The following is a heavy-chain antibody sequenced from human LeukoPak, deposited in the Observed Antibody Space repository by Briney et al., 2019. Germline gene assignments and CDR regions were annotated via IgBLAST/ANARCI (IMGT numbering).Heavy chain of an antibody. Sequence: GRSLRLSCAASGFTFDDYAMHWVRQAPGKGLEWVSGISWNSGSIGYADSVKGRFTISRDNAKNSLYLQMNSLRAEDTALYYCAKFSGYYYDYWGQGTLVTVSS. CDR1: GFTFDDYA. D-gene: IGHD3-22*01. CDR2: ISWNSGSI. CDR3: AKFSGYYYDY. J-gene: IGHJ4*02. V-gene: IGHV3-9*01.